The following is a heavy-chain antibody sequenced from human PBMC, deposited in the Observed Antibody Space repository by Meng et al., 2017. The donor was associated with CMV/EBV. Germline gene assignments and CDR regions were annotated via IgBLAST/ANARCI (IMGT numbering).Heavy chain of an antibody. Sequence: GESLKISCAASGFTFSNYGMHWVRQAPGKGLEWVAFILYDGSNKYYADSVKGRFTISRDNSKNTLYLQMNSLRGEDTAVYYCAKRRGSSLYGWFDPWGQGTLVTVSS. J-gene: IGHJ5*02. CDR3: AKRRGSSLYGWFDP. CDR2: ILYDGSNK. V-gene: IGHV3-30*02. CDR1: GFTFSNYG. D-gene: IGHD6-13*01.